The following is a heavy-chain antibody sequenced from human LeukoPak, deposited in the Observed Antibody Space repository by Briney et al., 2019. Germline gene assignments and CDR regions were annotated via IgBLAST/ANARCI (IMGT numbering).Heavy chain of an antibody. Sequence: PSETLSLTCTVSGGSISSYYWSWIRQPPGKGLEWIGYIYYSGSTNYNPSLKSRVTISVDTSKNQFSLKLSSVTAADTAVYYCARNFIPDPPYYYYMDVWGKGTTVTVSS. CDR3: ARNFIPDPPYYYYMDV. V-gene: IGHV4-59*01. CDR1: GGSISSYY. CDR2: IYYSGST. D-gene: IGHD2-21*01. J-gene: IGHJ6*03.